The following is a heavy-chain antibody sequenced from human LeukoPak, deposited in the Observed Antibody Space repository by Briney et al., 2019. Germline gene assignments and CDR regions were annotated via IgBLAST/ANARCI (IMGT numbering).Heavy chain of an antibody. CDR1: GFTFSSYA. J-gene: IGHJ4*02. V-gene: IGHV3-30*04. CDR3: AKPGLRFGDYGYFDY. CDR2: ISYDGSNK. D-gene: IGHD3-10*01. Sequence: PGGSLRLSCAASGFTFSSYAMHWVRQAPGKGLEWVAVISYDGSNKYYADSVKGRFTISRDNSKNTLYLQMNSLRAEDTAIYYCAKPGLRFGDYGYFDYWGQGILVTVSS.